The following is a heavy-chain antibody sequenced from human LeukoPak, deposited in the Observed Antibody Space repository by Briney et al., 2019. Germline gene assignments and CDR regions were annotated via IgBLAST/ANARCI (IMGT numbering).Heavy chain of an antibody. CDR2: ISCNSVSI. Sequence: GRSLRLSCAASGFTFDDYAMHWVRQAPGKGLEWVSGISCNSVSIGYADSVKGRFTISRDNAKNSLYLQMNSLRAEDTALYYCAKDISYYDSSGYYGVDYWGQGTLVIVSS. D-gene: IGHD3-22*01. CDR3: AKDISYYDSSGYYGVDY. V-gene: IGHV3-9*01. J-gene: IGHJ4*02. CDR1: GFTFDDYA.